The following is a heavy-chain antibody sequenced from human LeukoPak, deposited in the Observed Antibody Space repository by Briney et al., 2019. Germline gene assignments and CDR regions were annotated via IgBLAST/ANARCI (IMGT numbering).Heavy chain of an antibody. J-gene: IGHJ4*02. CDR2: IYNGVPT. V-gene: IGHV4-4*09. CDR3: VQTTGWPGFDY. D-gene: IGHD6-19*01. CDR1: GVSISRFY. Sequence: SETLSLTCTTSGVSISRFYWSWVRQPPGEGREWIGNIYNGVPTFFNPPLKSRVTISGDTPKRQFSLQLASVTAADTAVYYCVQTTGWPGFDYWGQGILVTVSS.